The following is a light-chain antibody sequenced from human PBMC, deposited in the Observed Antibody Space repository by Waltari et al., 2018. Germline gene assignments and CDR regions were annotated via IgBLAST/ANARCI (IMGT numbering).Light chain of an antibody. CDR3: QQRDNWPWT. CDR1: QSVSSF. CDR2: DAS. Sequence: DIVLTQSPATVSLSPGERATLSCRTSQSVSSFVAWYHQKPGQPPRLLIADASNRASGIPDRITAGGSGLDFTLTISSLEPEDVGVYYCQQRDNWPWTFGQGTKVEIK. J-gene: IGKJ1*01. V-gene: IGKV3-11*01.